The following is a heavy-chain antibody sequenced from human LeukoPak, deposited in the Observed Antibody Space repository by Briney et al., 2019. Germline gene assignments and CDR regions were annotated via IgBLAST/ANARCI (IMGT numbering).Heavy chain of an antibody. J-gene: IGHJ4*02. CDR1: GYTFTSYG. CDR2: ISAYNGNT. Sequence: ASVKVSCKASGYTFTSYGISWVRQAPGQGLEWMGWISAYNGNTNYAQKLQGRVTMTTDTSTSTAYMELRSLRSDDTAAYYCARDVTNYYDSSGYFDYWGQGTLVTVSS. V-gene: IGHV1-18*01. CDR3: ARDVTNYYDSSGYFDY. D-gene: IGHD3-22*01.